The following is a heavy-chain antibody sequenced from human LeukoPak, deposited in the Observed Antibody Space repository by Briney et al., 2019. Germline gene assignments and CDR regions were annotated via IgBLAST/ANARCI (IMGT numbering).Heavy chain of an antibody. V-gene: IGHV3-23*01. CDR2: ISSSGGST. Sequence: GESLRLSCAASGFTFSSYAMSWVRQAPGKGLEWVSGISSSGGSTYYADSVKGRFTISRDNSKYTLFLQMNSLRAEDTAVYYCAKFGSGWYYGASDIWGQGTMVTISS. D-gene: IGHD6-19*01. CDR3: AKFGSGWYYGASDI. J-gene: IGHJ3*02. CDR1: GFTFSSYA.